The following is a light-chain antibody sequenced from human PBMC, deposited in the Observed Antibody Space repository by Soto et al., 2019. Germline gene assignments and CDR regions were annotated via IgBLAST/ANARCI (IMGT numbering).Light chain of an antibody. CDR3: SSYTSASTPLV. J-gene: IGLJ2*01. V-gene: IGLV2-14*01. Sequence: QSALTQPASVSGSPGQSITISCTGTGSDVGGYNYVSWYQQHPGKAPKVMIYDVRNRPSGVSNRFSGSKSGNTASLTISGLQAEDEDDYYCSSYTSASTPLVFGGGTKLTVL. CDR1: GSDVGGYNY. CDR2: DVR.